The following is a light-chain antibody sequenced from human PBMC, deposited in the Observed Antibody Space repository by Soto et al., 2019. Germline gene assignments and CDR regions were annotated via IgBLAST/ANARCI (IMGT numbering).Light chain of an antibody. CDR3: QQYNSYPT. J-gene: IGKJ1*01. V-gene: IGKV1-5*03. Sequence: DIQMTQSPSTLSASVGDRVTITCRASQSISSWLAWYQQKPGKAPKLLIYKASSLESGVPSRFSGRGSGTEFTITISSLQPDDFATYYCQQYNSYPTCGQGTKVEIK. CDR2: KAS. CDR1: QSISSW.